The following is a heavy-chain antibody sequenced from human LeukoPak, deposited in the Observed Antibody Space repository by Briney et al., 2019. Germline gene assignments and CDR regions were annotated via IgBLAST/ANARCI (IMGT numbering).Heavy chain of an antibody. V-gene: IGHV3-23*01. CDR2: ISGSGGST. D-gene: IGHD2-2*01. Sequence: GGSLRLSCAASGFTFSSSAMSWVRQAPGEGLEWVSGISGSGGSTYYTDSVKGRFTISRDNSKNTLHLQMSSLRAEDTALYYCVKDRCDRTTCPEVWGQGTLVTVTS. CDR1: GFTFSSSA. CDR3: VKDRCDRTTCPEV. J-gene: IGHJ4*02.